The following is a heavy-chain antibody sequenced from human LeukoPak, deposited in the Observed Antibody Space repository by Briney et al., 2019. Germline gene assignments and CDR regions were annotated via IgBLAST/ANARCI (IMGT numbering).Heavy chain of an antibody. V-gene: IGHV4-38-2*02. CDR1: RQSNRREHY. CDR2: IYHTGST. CDR3: PRAGWSSTFLIDY. D-gene: IGHD2-2*01. J-gene: IGHJ4*02. Sequence: SETLSLTCLVSRQSNRREHYHAWVRPPPGKGLEWIGTIYHTGSTYYTPSLGSRVTISVDTSKNEFSLNLNSVTAADTAVYYCPRAGWSSTFLIDYWGQGALVTVSS.